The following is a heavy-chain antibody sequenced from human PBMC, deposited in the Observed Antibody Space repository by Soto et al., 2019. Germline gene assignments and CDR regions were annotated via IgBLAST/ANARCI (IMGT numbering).Heavy chain of an antibody. CDR1: GGSISSSSYY. V-gene: IGHV4-39*01. D-gene: IGHD1-26*01. CDR2: IYYSGST. J-gene: IGHJ6*03. CDR3: ARAEEGATYYYYYMDV. Sequence: SETLSLTCTVSGGSISSSSYYWGWIRQPPGKGLEWIGSIYYSGSTYYNPSLKSRVTISVDTSKNQFSLKLSSVTAADTAVYYCARAEEGATYYYYYMDVWGKGTTVTVSS.